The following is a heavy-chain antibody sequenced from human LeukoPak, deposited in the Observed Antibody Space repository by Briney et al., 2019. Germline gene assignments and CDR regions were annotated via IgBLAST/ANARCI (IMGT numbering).Heavy chain of an antibody. D-gene: IGHD3-10*01. CDR2: INQDGSGK. V-gene: IGHV3-7*01. Sequence: GGSLRLSCAASGFTFSNYWMSWVRQAPGKGLEWVANINQDGSGKYYVDSVKGRFTISRDNAENSLYLQMNSLRAEDTAVYYCARGSAWGGDYCGQGTLVIVSS. CDR3: ARGSAWGGDY. CDR1: GFTFSNYW. J-gene: IGHJ4*02.